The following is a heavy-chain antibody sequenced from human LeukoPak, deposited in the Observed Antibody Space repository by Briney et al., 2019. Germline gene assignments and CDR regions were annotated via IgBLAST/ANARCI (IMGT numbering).Heavy chain of an antibody. V-gene: IGHV5-51*01. Sequence: GESLEISCEASGYTFSNQWIGWVRQMPGKGLEWMGIIYPGDSDTRYSPSFQGQVTISVDKSVTTTYLQWHSLKASDTAMYYCARTGYHYGSGSHYAFDLWGQGTMGTVSS. D-gene: IGHD3-10*01. CDR3: ARTGYHYGSGSHYAFDL. CDR2: IYPGDSDT. J-gene: IGHJ3*01. CDR1: GYTFSNQW.